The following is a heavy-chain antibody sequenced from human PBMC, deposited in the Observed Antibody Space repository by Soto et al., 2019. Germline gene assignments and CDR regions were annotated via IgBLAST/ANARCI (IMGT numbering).Heavy chain of an antibody. J-gene: IGHJ5*02. CDR2: VRSKAKNYAN. Sequence: GGSLRLSCAASGFTFSASAVHWVRQASGKGLEWVGRVRSKAKNYANAYAASVKVRFTVSSDNSKNKAYLQMNSLKVEDTAVYYCTSVSIYCTNGVCSPLAWGQGTLVTVSS. CDR1: GFTFSASA. CDR3: TSVSIYCTNGVCSPLA. D-gene: IGHD2-8*01. V-gene: IGHV3-73*01.